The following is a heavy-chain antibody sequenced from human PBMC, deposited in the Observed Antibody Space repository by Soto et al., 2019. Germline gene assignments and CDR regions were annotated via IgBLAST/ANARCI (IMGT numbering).Heavy chain of an antibody. CDR2: ISGSGDSA. CDR3: AKEDVGVCFDGSCYSPDY. D-gene: IGHD2-15*01. Sequence: EVQLLESGGGLVQPGGSLRLSCAASGFTFSSYAMSWVRQAPGKGLEWVSVISGSGDSAYYLNSVKGRFTISRDNSKNTLYLHMYSLRAEDTAVYYCAKEDVGVCFDGSCYSPDYWGQGALVTVSS. CDR1: GFTFSSYA. V-gene: IGHV3-23*01. J-gene: IGHJ4*02.